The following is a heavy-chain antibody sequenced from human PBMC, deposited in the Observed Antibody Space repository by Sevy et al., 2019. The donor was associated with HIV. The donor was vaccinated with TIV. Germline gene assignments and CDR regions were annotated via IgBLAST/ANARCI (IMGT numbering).Heavy chain of an antibody. D-gene: IGHD3-22*01. J-gene: IGHJ6*02. CDR2: IRYDGSNK. CDR1: GFTFSSYG. V-gene: IGHV3-30*02. CDR3: AKEVGDSSGYYYVVYYYYGMDV. Sequence: GSLRLSCAASGFTFSSYGMHWVRQAPGKGLEWVAFIRYDGSNKYYADSVKGRFTISRDNSKNTLYLQMNSLRAEDTAVYYCAKEVGDSSGYYYVVYYYYGMDVWGQGTTVTVSS.